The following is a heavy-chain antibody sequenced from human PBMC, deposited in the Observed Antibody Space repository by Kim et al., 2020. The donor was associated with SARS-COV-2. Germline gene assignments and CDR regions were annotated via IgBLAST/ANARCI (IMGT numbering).Heavy chain of an antibody. CDR2: ISSSGSTI. V-gene: IGHV3-48*03. Sequence: VGSLRLSCAASGFTFSSYEMNWVRQAPGKGLEWVSYISSSGSTIYYADSVKGRFTISRDNAKNSLYLQMNSLRAEDTAVYYCARALLELSDYYYYMDVWGKGTTVTVSS. J-gene: IGHJ6*03. CDR3: ARALLELSDYYYYMDV. D-gene: IGHD1-7*01. CDR1: GFTFSSYE.